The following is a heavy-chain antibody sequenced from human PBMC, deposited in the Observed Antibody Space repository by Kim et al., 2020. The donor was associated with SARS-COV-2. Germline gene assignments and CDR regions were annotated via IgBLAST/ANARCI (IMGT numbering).Heavy chain of an antibody. Sequence: ASVKVSCKASGYTFTSYGISWVRQAPGQGLEWMGWISAYNGNTNYAQKLQGRVTMTTDTSTSTAYMELRSLRSDDTGVYYCARVLGSGWQDTAMVPYYYYYYGMDVWGQGTTVTVSS. CDR2: ISAYNGNT. J-gene: IGHJ6*02. D-gene: IGHD5-18*01. V-gene: IGHV1-18*01. CDR1: GYTFTSYG. CDR3: ARVLGSGWQDTAMVPYYYYYYGMDV.